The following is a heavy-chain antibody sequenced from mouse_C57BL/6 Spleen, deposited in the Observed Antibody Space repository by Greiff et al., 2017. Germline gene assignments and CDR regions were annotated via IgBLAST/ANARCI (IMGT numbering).Heavy chain of an antibody. CDR1: GYAFSSYW. D-gene: IGHD2-2*01. CDR2: IYPGDGDT. V-gene: IGHV1-80*01. Sequence: QVQLKESGAELVKPGASVKISCKASGYAFSSYWMNWVKQRPGKGLEWIGQIYPGDGDTNYNGKFKGKATLTADKSSSTAYMQLSSLTSEDSAVYFCARDGGLRQGFDYWGQGTTLTVSS. CDR3: ARDGGLRQGFDY. J-gene: IGHJ2*01.